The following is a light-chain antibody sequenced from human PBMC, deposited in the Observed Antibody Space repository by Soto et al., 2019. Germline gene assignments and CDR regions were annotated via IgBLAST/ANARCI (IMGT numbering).Light chain of an antibody. V-gene: IGKV3-20*01. CDR1: ESVRRRY. CDR2: GAS. Sequence: IVLTQSPSTLSVAPGATTTRSCRVSESVRRRYLTSYLQWSGQSRRLLIYGASSSATGIPDRFTGSGSGTDFTLTISRLEPEDFAVYYCQQYGTSPLTFGGGTKVDI. J-gene: IGKJ4*01. CDR3: QQYGTSPLT.